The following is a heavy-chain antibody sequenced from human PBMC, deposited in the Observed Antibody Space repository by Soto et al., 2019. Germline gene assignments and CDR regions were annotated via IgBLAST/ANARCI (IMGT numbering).Heavy chain of an antibody. CDR3: GRLYDYGDYEAFEI. V-gene: IGHV4-39*02. J-gene: IGHJ3*02. CDR2: IHYRGST. CDR1: GGSMTSNSYY. D-gene: IGHD4-17*01. Sequence: PSETLSLTCTVSGGSMTSNSYYWGWVRQTPGEGLEYIGSIHYRGSTWCNRSLKSRVTISVDTSKNHFSLSLNSVTAADTAIYYCGRLYDYGDYEAFEIWGQGTMVTVSS.